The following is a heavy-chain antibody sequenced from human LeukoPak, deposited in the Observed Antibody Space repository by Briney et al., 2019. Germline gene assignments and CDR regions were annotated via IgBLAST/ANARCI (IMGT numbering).Heavy chain of an antibody. CDR2: IYHSGST. Sequence: PSETLSLTCAVSGYSISSGYYWGWIRQPPGKGLEWIGSIYHSGSTYYNPSLKSRVTISVDTSKNQFSLKLSSVTAADTAVYYCARGYSSGCYGYWGQGTLVTVSS. V-gene: IGHV4-38-2*01. CDR1: GYSISSGYY. D-gene: IGHD6-19*01. J-gene: IGHJ4*02. CDR3: ARGYSSGCYGY.